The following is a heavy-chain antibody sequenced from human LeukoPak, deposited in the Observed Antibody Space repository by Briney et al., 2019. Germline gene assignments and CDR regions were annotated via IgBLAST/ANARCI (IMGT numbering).Heavy chain of an antibody. J-gene: IGHJ3*02. CDR2: FSAETGNT. CDR3: AKARRLGSDWDKDAFDI. D-gene: IGHD6-19*01. CDR1: GFTFSSYG. Sequence: PGGSLRLSCAASGFTFSSYGMTWVRQAPGKGLEWVSVFSAETGNTYYADSVMGRFTISRDNSKNTLYLQITSLRAEDTAVYYCAKARRLGSDWDKDAFDIWSQGTMVTVSS. V-gene: IGHV3-23*01.